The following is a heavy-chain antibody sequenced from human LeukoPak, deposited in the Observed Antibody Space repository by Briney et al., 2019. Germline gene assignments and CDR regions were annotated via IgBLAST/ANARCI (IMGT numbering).Heavy chain of an antibody. Sequence: GGSLRLSCAASGFTVSSNYMSWVRQAPGKGLEWVSVIYSGGSTYYADSVKGRFTISRDKSKNTLYLQMNSLRAEDTAVYYCASGPLDSSGYYYGPYYFDYWGQGTLVTVSS. CDR3: ASGPLDSSGYYYGPYYFDY. CDR1: GFTVSSNY. CDR2: IYSGGST. J-gene: IGHJ4*02. D-gene: IGHD3-22*01. V-gene: IGHV3-66*01.